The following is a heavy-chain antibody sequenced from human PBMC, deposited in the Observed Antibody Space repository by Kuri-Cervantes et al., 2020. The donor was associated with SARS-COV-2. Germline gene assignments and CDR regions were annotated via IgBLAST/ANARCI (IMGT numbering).Heavy chain of an antibody. CDR3: ARVSGAGAFDI. J-gene: IGHJ3*02. CDR1: GGSISSYY. V-gene: IGHV4-59*08. Sequence: GSLRLSCTVSGGSISSYYWSWIRQPPGKGLEWIGSIYHSGSTHYNPSLKSRVTISVDTSKNQFSLKLSSVTAADTAVYYCARVSGAGAFDIWGQGTMVTVSS. D-gene: IGHD1-26*01. CDR2: IYHSGST.